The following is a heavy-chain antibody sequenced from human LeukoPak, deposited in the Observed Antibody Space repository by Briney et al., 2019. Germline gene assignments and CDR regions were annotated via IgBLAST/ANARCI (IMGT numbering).Heavy chain of an antibody. CDR1: GGSISSSSYY. D-gene: IGHD2-2*01. CDR3: ARTSSTLAEGTLDY. CDR2: IYYSGST. Sequence: SETLSLTCTVSGGSISSSSYYWGWIRQPPGKGLEWIGSIYYSGSTYYNPSLKSRVTISVDTSKNQFPLKLSSVTAADTAVYYCARTSSTLAEGTLDYWGQGTLVTVSS. V-gene: IGHV4-39*01. J-gene: IGHJ4*02.